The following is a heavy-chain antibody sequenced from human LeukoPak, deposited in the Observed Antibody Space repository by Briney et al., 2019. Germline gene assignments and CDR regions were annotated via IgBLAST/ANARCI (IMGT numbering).Heavy chain of an antibody. CDR3: AREQTYYYDSSGYYPKGGFDY. Sequence: GASVKVSCKASGYTFTSYYMHWVRQAPGQGLEWMGIINPSGGSTSYAQKFQGRVTMTRDMSTSTVYMELSSLRSEDTAVYYCAREQTYYYDSSGYYPKGGFDYWGQGTLVTVSS. CDR1: GYTFTSYY. D-gene: IGHD3-22*01. CDR2: INPSGGST. V-gene: IGHV1-46*01. J-gene: IGHJ4*02.